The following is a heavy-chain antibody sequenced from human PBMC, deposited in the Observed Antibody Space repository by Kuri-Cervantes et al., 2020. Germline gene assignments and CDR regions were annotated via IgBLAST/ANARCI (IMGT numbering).Heavy chain of an antibody. CDR2: IIPIFGTA. CDR3: ARDNSSGWYFDY. V-gene: IGHV1-69*13. CDR1: GYSFTNYA. J-gene: IGHJ4*02. Sequence: SVKVSCKASGYSFTNYALNWVRQAPGQGLEWMGGIIPIFGTANYAQKFQGRVTITADESTSTAYMELSSLRSEDTAVYYCARDNSSGWYFDYWGQGTLVTVSS. D-gene: IGHD6-19*01.